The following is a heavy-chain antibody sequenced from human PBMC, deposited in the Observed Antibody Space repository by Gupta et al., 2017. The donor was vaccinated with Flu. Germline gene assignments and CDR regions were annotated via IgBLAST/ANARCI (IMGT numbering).Heavy chain of an antibody. CDR1: GFTFSSYG. Sequence: QVQLVESGGGVVQPGRYLRLSCAASGFTFSSYGMHWVRQAPGKGLEWVALISYDGSNKYYADSLKGRFTISRDNSNNTLFLQMNSLRAEDTGVYYCANGWFSLDNWGQGTLVTVSS. D-gene: IGHD6-19*01. J-gene: IGHJ4*02. CDR2: ISYDGSNK. V-gene: IGHV3-30*18. CDR3: ANGWFSLDN.